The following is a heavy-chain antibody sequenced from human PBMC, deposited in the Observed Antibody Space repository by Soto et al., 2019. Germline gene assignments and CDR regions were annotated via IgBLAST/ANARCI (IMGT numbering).Heavy chain of an antibody. Sequence: QVHLVQSGAEVKKPGASVKVSCKASGYIFSNYGISWVRQAPGQGLEWMGWISTYNANTYYAQKLQCRVTMTTDTPTSTAYMELRSLRSDDTAVFYCARERDGSSWSSAESLQYWGQGTMVTGSS. CDR2: ISTYNANT. D-gene: IGHD6-13*01. V-gene: IGHV1-18*01. J-gene: IGHJ1*01. CDR3: ARERDGSSWSSAESLQY. CDR1: GYIFSNYG.